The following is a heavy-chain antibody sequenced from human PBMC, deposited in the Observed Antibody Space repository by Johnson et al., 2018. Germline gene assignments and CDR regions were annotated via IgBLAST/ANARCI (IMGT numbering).Heavy chain of an antibody. D-gene: IGHD3-3*01. J-gene: IGHJ6*03. CDR3: AGREGYYDFWGGYYTPGSYYYYYMDV. Sequence: VQLVQSGGGLVQPGGSLRLSCAASGFTFSNYWMTWVRQAPGKGLEWVANIKEDGTEKYYVDSVKGRFTISRDNAKNSLFLQMNSLRAGDTAVYYRAGREGYYDFWGGYYTPGSYYYYYMDVWGKGTTVTVSS. CDR2: IKEDGTEK. CDR1: GFTFSNYW. V-gene: IGHV3-7*01.